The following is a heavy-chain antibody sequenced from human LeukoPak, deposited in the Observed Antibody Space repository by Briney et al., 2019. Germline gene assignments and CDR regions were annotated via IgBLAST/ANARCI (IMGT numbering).Heavy chain of an antibody. CDR3: ARLVYYYGSGSYHTPPYFDY. Sequence: SETLSLTCTVSGDSVSNSPYYWSWIRQPPGKGLEWIGYVYDTGSTNYNPSLKSRATISADTSKNQFSLKLSSVTAADTAVYYCARLVYYYGSGSYHTPPYFDYWGQGTLVTVSS. J-gene: IGHJ4*02. D-gene: IGHD3-10*01. CDR1: GDSVSNSPYY. CDR2: VYDTGST. V-gene: IGHV4-61*01.